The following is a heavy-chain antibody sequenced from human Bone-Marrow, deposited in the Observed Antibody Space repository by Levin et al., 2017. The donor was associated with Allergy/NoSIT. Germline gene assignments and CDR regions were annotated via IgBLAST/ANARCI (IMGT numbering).Heavy chain of an antibody. Sequence: SLKISCVASGFTFDDYTFHWVRQAPGKGLEWVSGISWDSGTIGYADSVRGRFTISRDNAKNSLYLQMSDLRAEDTALYYCTRIRDYYYYYAMDVWGQGTTVTVSS. J-gene: IGHJ6*02. V-gene: IGHV3-9*01. CDR3: TRIRDYYYYYAMDV. CDR2: ISWDSGTI. CDR1: GFTFDDYT.